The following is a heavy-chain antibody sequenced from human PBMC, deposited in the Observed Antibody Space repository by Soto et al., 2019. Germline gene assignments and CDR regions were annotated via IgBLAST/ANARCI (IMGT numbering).Heavy chain of an antibody. J-gene: IGHJ4*02. CDR3: AKAGGYSYGYLDY. V-gene: IGHV3-23*01. CDR2: VSGSGGSI. Sequence: GGSLRLSCAASGFAFSDYYMSWIRQAPGKGLEWVSAVSGSGGSIYHADSVEGRFTISRDNSKNTLYLQMNSLRAEDTAVYYCAKAGGYSYGYLDYWGQGTLVTVSS. D-gene: IGHD5-18*01. CDR1: GFAFSDYY.